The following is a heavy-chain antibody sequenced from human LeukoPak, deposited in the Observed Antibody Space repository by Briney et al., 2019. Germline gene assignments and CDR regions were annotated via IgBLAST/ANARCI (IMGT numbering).Heavy chain of an antibody. Sequence: PGGSLRLSCAASGFTFSVYYMSWFRQVPGKGLQWGSYISSSGSTIYYADSVKGRFTVSRDNAKNSLYLQLNSLRAEDPAVYYCARHQRAIFGVIISDYYYLDVWGKGTTVTVSS. CDR3: ARHQRAIFGVIISDYYYLDV. CDR2: ISSSGSTI. J-gene: IGHJ6*03. V-gene: IGHV3-11*01. CDR1: GFTFSVYY. D-gene: IGHD3-3*01.